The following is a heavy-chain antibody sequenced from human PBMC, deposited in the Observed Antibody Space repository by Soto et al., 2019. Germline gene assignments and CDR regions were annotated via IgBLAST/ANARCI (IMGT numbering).Heavy chain of an antibody. V-gene: IGHV3-48*02. CDR3: ARVSKTWEDEY. J-gene: IGHJ4*01. CDR1: GFTFSDSG. CDR2: ISSGSDTI. Sequence: EVQLVASWGGLVQPGGSLRLSCSVSGFTFSDSGVNWVRQAPGKGLEWISYISSGSDTIYYAESVQGRFTISRDDAKNSLFLQMNNLRNEDTAVYYCARVSKTWEDEYWGHGTLVTVSS. D-gene: IGHD1-26*01.